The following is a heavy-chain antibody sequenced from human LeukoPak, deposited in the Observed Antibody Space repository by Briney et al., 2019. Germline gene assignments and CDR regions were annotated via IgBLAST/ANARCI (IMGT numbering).Heavy chain of an antibody. D-gene: IGHD3-22*01. CDR2: INPNSGGT. CDR3: ARALGGYYDSSGYYYDDAFDI. Sequence: ASVKVSCKASGYTFTGYYMHWVRQAPGQGPEWMGWINPNSGGTNYAQKLQGRVTMTTDTSTSTAYMELRSLRSDDTAVYYCARALGGYYDSSGYYYDDAFDIWGQGTMVTVSS. J-gene: IGHJ3*02. CDR1: GYTFTGYY. V-gene: IGHV1-2*02.